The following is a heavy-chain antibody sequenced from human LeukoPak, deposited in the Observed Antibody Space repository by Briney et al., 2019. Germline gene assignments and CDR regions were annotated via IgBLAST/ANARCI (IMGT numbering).Heavy chain of an antibody. D-gene: IGHD1-26*01. CDR1: GYNFAIYW. V-gene: IGHV5-51*01. CDR3: ARPRNSGAYYTALDI. Sequence: GGSLQISCKGSGYNFAIYWIGWVRQVPGKGLEWMGIIYPGDSDTRYSPSFQGQVTISADKSISTAYLQWSSLKASDTAIYYCARPRNSGAYYTALDIWGQGAMVTVSS. J-gene: IGHJ3*02. CDR2: IYPGDSDT.